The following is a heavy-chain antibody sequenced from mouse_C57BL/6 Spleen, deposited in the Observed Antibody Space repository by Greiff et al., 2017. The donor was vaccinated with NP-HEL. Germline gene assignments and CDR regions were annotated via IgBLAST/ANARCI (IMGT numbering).Heavy chain of an antibody. CDR2: IYPGDGDT. CDR1: GYAFSSYW. CDR3: ARSLDDWYFDV. V-gene: IGHV1-80*01. D-gene: IGHD4-1*01. Sequence: QVQLKESGAELVKPGASVKISCKASGYAFSSYWMNWVKQRPGKGLEWIGQIYPGDGDTNYNGKFKGKATLTADKSSSTAYMQLSSLTSEDSAVYFCARSLDDWYFDVWGTGTTVTVSS. J-gene: IGHJ1*03.